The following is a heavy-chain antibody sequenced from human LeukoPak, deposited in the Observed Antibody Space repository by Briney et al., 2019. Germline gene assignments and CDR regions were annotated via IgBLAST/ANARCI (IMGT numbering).Heavy chain of an antibody. CDR3: ARHPGGLIRRSWFDP. CDR2: IIPIFGTA. Sequence: ASVKVSCKASGGTFSSYAISWVRQAPGQGLEWMGGIIPIFGTANYAQKFQGRVTITTDESTSTAYMELSSLRSEDTAVYYCARHPGGLIRRSWFDPWGQGTLVTVSS. J-gene: IGHJ5*02. D-gene: IGHD2-8*01. CDR1: GGTFSSYA. V-gene: IGHV1-69*05.